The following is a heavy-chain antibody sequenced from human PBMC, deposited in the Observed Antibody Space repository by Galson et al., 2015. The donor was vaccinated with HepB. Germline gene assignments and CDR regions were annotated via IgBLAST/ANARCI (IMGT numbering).Heavy chain of an antibody. D-gene: IGHD6-19*01. J-gene: IGHJ4*02. V-gene: IGHV3-74*01. CDR2: INSDGSSK. CDR1: GFAFSSYW. CDR3: ASSADSSGWYGY. Sequence: SLRLSCAASGFAFSSYWMHWVRQAPGKGLVWVSRINSDGSSKSYADSVKGRFTISRDNAKNTLYLQMNSLRAEDTAVYYCASSADSSGWYGYWGQGTLVTVSS.